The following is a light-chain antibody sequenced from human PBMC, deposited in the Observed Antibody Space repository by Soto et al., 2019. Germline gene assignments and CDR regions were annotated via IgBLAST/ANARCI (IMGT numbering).Light chain of an antibody. J-gene: IGKJ4*01. Sequence: DIQMTQSPSSLSASVGDRVTITYRASQNISGWLVWYQQKPEKAPKSLIFAASNLESGVPSRFTGSGSGTDFTLTIDGLQPEDFATYYCQLYNTLPLTFGGGTKVEIK. CDR2: AAS. CDR1: QNISGW. CDR3: QLYNTLPLT. V-gene: IGKV1D-16*01.